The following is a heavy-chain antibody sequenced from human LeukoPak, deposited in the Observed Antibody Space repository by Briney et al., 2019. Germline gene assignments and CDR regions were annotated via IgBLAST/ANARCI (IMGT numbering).Heavy chain of an antibody. J-gene: IGHJ4*02. CDR3: ARDEYAYGGRTHPYFFDY. V-gene: IGHV4-61*02. D-gene: IGHD3-16*01. CDR2: IYTSGGT. CDR1: GGSISSDRYS. Sequence: TSETLSLTCTVSGGSISSDRYSWSWIRQPAGKGLEWIGRIYTSGGTKYNPSLKSRVTISVDTSKNQFSLRLNSATAADTAMYYCARDEYAYGGRTHPYFFDYWGQGTLVTVSS.